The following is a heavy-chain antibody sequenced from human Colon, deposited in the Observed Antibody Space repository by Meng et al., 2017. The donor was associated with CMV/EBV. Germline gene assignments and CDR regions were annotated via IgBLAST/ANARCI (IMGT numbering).Heavy chain of an antibody. CDR3: GTGTTGTTFDGDF. CDR1: GTSFSSQT. V-gene: IGHV1-69*02. Sequence: SVKVSCKAYGTSFSSQTITWVRQVPGQGLEWVGRIVPRLGITNYAQKFQGRVTITADKSTNTAYMEMSSLRSGDTAVYYGGTGTTGTTFDGDFWGQGALVTVSS. J-gene: IGHJ4*02. D-gene: IGHD1-7*01. CDR2: IVPRLGIT.